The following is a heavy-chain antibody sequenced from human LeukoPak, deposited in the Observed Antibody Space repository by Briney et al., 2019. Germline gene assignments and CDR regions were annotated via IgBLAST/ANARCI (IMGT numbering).Heavy chain of an antibody. CDR2: INEDASKK. Sequence: PGGSLRLSCAASGFTFSNYWMIWVRQAPGKGLEWVANINEDASKKYYVDSVEGRFTISRDDAKSSLYLQMNSLRAEDTAMYYCATSTYSSSPSWGQGTLVTVSS. CDR1: GFTFSNYW. CDR3: ATSTYSSSPS. D-gene: IGHD6-6*01. V-gene: IGHV3-7*01. J-gene: IGHJ5*02.